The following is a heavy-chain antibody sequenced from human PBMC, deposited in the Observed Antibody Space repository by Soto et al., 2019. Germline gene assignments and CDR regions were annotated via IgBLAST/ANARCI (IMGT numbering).Heavy chain of an antibody. D-gene: IGHD3-3*01. J-gene: IGHJ5*02. Sequence: SETLSLTCTVSGGSISSSSYYWGWIRQPPGKGLEWIGSIYYSGSTYYNPSLKSRVTISVDTSKNQFSLKLSSVTAADTAVYYCARQGDYVFYWFDPWGQGTLVTVSS. CDR3: ARQGDYVFYWFDP. CDR1: GGSISSSSYY. V-gene: IGHV4-39*01. CDR2: IYYSGST.